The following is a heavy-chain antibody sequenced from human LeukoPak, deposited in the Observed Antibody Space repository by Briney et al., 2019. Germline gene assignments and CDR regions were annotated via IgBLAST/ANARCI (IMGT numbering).Heavy chain of an antibody. CDR1: GGSIISFY. D-gene: IGHD6-19*01. V-gene: IGHV4-59*01. J-gene: IGHJ5*02. CDR3: ARESEAVAGSADNWFDP. CDR2: IFYTGTT. Sequence: SETLSLTCTVSGGSIISFYWSWIRQVPGKGLEWIGYIFYTGTTYYNPSLKSRVTISVDTSKNQFSLRLSSVTAADTAVYYCARESEAVAGSADNWFDPWGRGTLVTVSS.